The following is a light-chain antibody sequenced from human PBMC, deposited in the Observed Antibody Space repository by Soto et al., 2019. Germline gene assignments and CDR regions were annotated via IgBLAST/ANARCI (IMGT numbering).Light chain of an antibody. Sequence: EIVMTQSPATLSVSPGERATLSCRASQSVNRNLAWYQQIPGQAPRLLIYGASTRATGIPARFSGSGSGTQFTLTISSLQSEDFAVYYCQQYDDWPPGTFGQGTKLEIK. CDR1: QSVNRN. J-gene: IGKJ2*01. CDR3: QQYDDWPPGT. CDR2: GAS. V-gene: IGKV3-15*01.